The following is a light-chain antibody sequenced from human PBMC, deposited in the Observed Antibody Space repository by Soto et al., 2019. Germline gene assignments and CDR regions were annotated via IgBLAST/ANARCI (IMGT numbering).Light chain of an antibody. CDR2: EVT. V-gene: IGLV2-14*01. CDR1: GIDVGAYNY. CDR3: SSYTSSSTPVV. J-gene: IGLJ2*01. Sequence: QSALTQPASVSGSPGQSITISCTGSGIDVGAYNYVSWYQQHPDKAPKLLIFEVTNRPSGVSDRFSGSKSGNTASLTISSLQAEDEADYYCSSYTSSSTPVVFGGGTKLTVL.